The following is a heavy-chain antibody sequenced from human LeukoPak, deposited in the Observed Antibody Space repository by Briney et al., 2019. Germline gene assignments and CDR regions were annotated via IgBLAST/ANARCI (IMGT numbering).Heavy chain of an antibody. CDR3: ARVSMTADDY. CDR2: IYYSGST. V-gene: IGHV4-39*07. CDR1: GGSISSSSYY. Sequence: SETLSPTCTVSGGSISSSSYYWGWIRQPPGKGLEWIGSIYYSGSTYYNPSLKSRVTISVDTSKNQFSLKLSSVTAADTAVYYCARVSMTADDYWGQGTLVTVSS. J-gene: IGHJ4*02. D-gene: IGHD2/OR15-2a*01.